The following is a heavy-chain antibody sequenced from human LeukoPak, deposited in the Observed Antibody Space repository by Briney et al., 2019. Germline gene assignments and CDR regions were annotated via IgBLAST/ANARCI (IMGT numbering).Heavy chain of an antibody. Sequence: GRSLRLSCTVAGFTFDDYAMHWARHTPGKGLEWVAGITWNRDNIGYGDSVKGRFTISRDNVKNVLYLQMNSLRPEDTALYYCAKDLSSAITSALVLDVWGQGTTVTVS. CDR1: GFTFDDYA. CDR2: ITWNRDNI. CDR3: AKDLSSAITSALVLDV. D-gene: IGHD3-22*01. V-gene: IGHV3-9*01. J-gene: IGHJ6*02.